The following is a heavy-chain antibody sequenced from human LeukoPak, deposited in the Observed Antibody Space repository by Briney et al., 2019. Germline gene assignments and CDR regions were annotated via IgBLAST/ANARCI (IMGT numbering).Heavy chain of an antibody. CDR1: GFIFRTYG. J-gene: IGHJ3*02. V-gene: IGHV3-30*18. CDR2: MSYDGSTK. Sequence: GGSLRLSCAASGFIFRTYGMHWVRQAPGKGLEWVAVMSYDGSTKYYGDPVKGRFTISRDNSKNMLYLQMNSLRAEDTAVYYCAEDSGELLYGDAFDIWGQGTVVRVSS. CDR3: AEDSGELLYGDAFDI. D-gene: IGHD3-10*01.